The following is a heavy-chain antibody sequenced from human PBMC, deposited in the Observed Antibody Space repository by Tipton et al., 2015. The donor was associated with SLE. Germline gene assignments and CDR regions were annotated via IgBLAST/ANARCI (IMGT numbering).Heavy chain of an antibody. J-gene: IGHJ4*02. CDR2: IDYTGST. V-gene: IGHV4-59*08. Sequence: TLSLTCTVSGGSISSYSWNWIRQSPGKGLEWIANIDYTGSTKYSPSLKSRVTISQDTSKKQVSLKLSSVTAADTAVYYCASRGRGTSFNGFDFWGQGILVTVSS. CDR1: GGSISSYS. D-gene: IGHD1-26*01. CDR3: ASRGRGTSFNGFDF.